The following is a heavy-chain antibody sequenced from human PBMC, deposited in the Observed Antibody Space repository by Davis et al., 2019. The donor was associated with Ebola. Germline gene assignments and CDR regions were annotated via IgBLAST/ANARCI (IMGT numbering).Heavy chain of an antibody. CDR3: AKDTSNVWFDV. V-gene: IGHV3-48*01. J-gene: IGHJ3*01. D-gene: IGHD6-19*01. CDR2: ISSSSTI. Sequence: GGSLRLSCAASGFTFSSYSMNWVRHAPGKGLEWVSYISSSSTIYYADSVKGRFTISRDNSKNTLYLQMNSLRVEDTAIYYCAKDTSNVWFDVWGPGTMVTVSS. CDR1: GFTFSSYS.